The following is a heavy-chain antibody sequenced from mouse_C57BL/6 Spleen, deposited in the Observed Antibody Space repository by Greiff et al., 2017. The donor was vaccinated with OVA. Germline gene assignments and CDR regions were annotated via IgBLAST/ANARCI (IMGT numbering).Heavy chain of an antibody. J-gene: IGHJ4*01. CDR2: IYPGDGDT. Sequence: QVQLKQSGAELVKPGASVKISCKASGYAFSSYWMNWVKQRPGKGLEWIGQIYPGDGDTNYNGKFKGKATLTADKSSSTAYMQLSSLTSEDSAVYFCARNVGYGSSYGYAMDYWGQGTSVTVSS. D-gene: IGHD1-1*01. CDR1: GYAFSSYW. V-gene: IGHV1-80*01. CDR3: ARNVGYGSSYGYAMDY.